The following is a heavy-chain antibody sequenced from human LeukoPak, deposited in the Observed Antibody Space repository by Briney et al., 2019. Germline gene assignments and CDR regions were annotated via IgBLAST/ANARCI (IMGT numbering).Heavy chain of an antibody. CDR1: LLTFSRFG. CDR2: ISSRGSTR. V-gene: IGHV3-48*03. Sequence: GGALSLSCAASLLTFSRFGVKWVRQAPGQRPELSLYISSRGSTRFYAHSVKGRFTISRDNAKNSMYLQMNRLRAEDTAVYYCARDGGGQQLIVFDYWGQGTLVTVSS. CDR3: ARDGGGQQLIVFDY. D-gene: IGHD6-13*01. J-gene: IGHJ4*02.